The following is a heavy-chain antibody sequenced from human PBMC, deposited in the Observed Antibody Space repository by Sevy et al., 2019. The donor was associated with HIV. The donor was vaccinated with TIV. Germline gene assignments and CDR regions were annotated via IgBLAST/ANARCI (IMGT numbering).Heavy chain of an antibody. V-gene: IGHV3-7*01. CDR2: IKHDGSEK. CDR1: GFSFNNHW. CDR3: ARLPTGLQSFNYLLSTYFDS. J-gene: IGHJ4*02. Sequence: GGSLRLSCAASGFSFNNHWMSWDRQAPEKGLEWVANIKHDGSEKYYADSLEGRFAVSRDNAKNSLFLQINSLRVEDTAVYFCARLPTGLQSFNYLLSTYFDSWGQGTLVTVSS. D-gene: IGHD3-9*01.